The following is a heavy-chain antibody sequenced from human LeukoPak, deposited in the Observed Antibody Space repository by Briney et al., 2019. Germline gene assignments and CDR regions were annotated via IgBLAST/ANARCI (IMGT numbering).Heavy chain of an antibody. J-gene: IGHJ4*02. CDR3: ARRAGDYSHPYDY. D-gene: IGHD3-22*01. V-gene: IGHV3-23*01. Sequence: HPGGSLRLSCAASGFTFSSYAMSWVRQAPGKGLEWVSAISGSGGSTYYADSVKGRFTISRDNSKNTLYLQMNSLRPEDTAVYYCARRAGDYSHPYDYWGQGTLVTVSS. CDR2: ISGSGGST. CDR1: GFTFSSYA.